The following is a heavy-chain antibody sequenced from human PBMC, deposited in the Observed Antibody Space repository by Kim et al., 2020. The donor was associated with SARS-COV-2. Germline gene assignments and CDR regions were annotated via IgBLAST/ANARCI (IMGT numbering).Heavy chain of an antibody. CDR2: FDPEDGET. CDR1: GYTLTELS. Sequence: ASVKVSCKVSGYTLTELSMHWVRQAPGKGLEWMGGFDPEDGETIYAQKFQGRVTMTEDTSTDTAYMELSSLRSEDTAVYYCATRLPTEVYCSSTSCLGAFDFWGQGTMGTVSS. D-gene: IGHD2-2*01. J-gene: IGHJ3*01. V-gene: IGHV1-24*01. CDR3: ATRLPTEVYCSSTSCLGAFDF.